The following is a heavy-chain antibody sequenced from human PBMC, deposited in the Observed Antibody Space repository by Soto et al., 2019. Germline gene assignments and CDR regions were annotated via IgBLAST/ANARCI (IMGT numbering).Heavy chain of an antibody. CDR3: ARGDRGAFAL. D-gene: IGHD2-21*02. V-gene: IGHV3-74*01. Sequence: EVQLVESEGGLVQPGGSLSLSCAASGFTFSYYWMHWVRQAPGQGLVWVSRIHGDGSSTTYADSVKGRFTISRDNAKNTLSLQMNSLRVEDTAVYYCARGDRGAFALWGQGTMVTVSS. J-gene: IGHJ3*01. CDR1: GFTFSYYW. CDR2: IHGDGSST.